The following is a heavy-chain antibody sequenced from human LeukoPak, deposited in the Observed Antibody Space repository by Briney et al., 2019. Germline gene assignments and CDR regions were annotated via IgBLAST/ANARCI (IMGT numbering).Heavy chain of an antibody. V-gene: IGHV3-21*01. Sequence: GESLRLSCAASGFTFRSYSMNWVRQAPGKGLEWVSSISSSSSYIYCADSVKGRFTISRDNAKNSLYLQMHSLRAEDTAVYYCARDPRRSSSWYVGAGYWFDPWGQGTLVTVSS. CDR3: ARDPRRSSSWYVGAGYWFDP. CDR1: GFTFRSYS. D-gene: IGHD6-13*01. J-gene: IGHJ5*02. CDR2: ISSSSSYI.